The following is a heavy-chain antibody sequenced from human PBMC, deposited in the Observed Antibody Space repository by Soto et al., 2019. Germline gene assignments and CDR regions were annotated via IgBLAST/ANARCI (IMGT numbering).Heavy chain of an antibody. CDR2: TYYRSKWYN. V-gene: IGHV6-1*01. Sequence: SQTLSLTCAISGDSVSSNSAAWNWIRQSPSRGLEWLGRTYYRSKWYNDYAVSVKSRITINPDTSKNQFSLQLNSVTPEDTAVYYCARLRADYDFWSGYYPYYYYYMDVWGKGTTVTVSS. J-gene: IGHJ6*03. CDR3: ARLRADYDFWSGYYPYYYYYMDV. CDR1: GDSVSSNSAA. D-gene: IGHD3-3*01.